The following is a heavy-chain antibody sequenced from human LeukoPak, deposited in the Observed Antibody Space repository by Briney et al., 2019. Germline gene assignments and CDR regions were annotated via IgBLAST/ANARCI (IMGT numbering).Heavy chain of an antibody. V-gene: IGHV1-8*01. CDR3: AVTPSNLSHLDK. CDR2: MNPNTGNT. D-gene: IGHD4-11*01. Sequence: ASVTVSFKASPYTFINYDINWVRQATGQGLEWIGWMNPNTGNTGYAQNFQGRVTMTRDTSISTAHMELSSLRPEDTAVYYCAVTPSNLSHLDKWGQGTLVTISS. J-gene: IGHJ4*02. CDR1: PYTFINYD.